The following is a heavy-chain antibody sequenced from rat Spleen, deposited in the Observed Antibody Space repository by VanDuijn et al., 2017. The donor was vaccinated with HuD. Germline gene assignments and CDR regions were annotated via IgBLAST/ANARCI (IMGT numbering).Heavy chain of an antibody. CDR1: GFTFNNYW. V-gene: IGHV5-31*01. D-gene: IGHD3-6*01. CDR3: TRNWDY. CDR2: ITKIGDST. J-gene: IGHJ2*01. Sequence: EVQLVETGGGLVQPGESLKLSCVASGFTFNNYWMTWIRQAPGKGLEWVASITKIGDSTYYPDSVKGRFTISRDNAESTLYLQMNSLRSEDTAIYYCTRNWDYWGQGVMVTVSS.